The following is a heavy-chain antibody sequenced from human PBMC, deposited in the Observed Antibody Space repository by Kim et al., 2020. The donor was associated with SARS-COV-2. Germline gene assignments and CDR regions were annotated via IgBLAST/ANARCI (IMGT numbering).Heavy chain of an antibody. D-gene: IGHD4-17*01. J-gene: IGHJ4*02. CDR3: TTHLTSPYGDYSVSPTD. CDR2: IKSKTDGGTT. Sequence: GGSLRLSCAASGFTFSNAWMSWVRQAPGKGLEWVGRIKSKTDGGTTDYAAPVKGRFTISRDDSKHTLYLQMNSLKTEDTAVYYCTTHLTSPYGDYSVSPTDWGQGTLVTVSS. V-gene: IGHV3-15*01. CDR1: GFTFSNAW.